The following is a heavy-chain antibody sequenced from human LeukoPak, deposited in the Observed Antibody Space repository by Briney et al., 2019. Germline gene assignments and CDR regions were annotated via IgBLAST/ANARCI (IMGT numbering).Heavy chain of an antibody. CDR3: ARDPLGGAVADNWFDP. V-gene: IGHV1-18*04. J-gene: IGHJ5*02. CDR2: ISAYNGNT. Sequence: ASVKVSCKASGYTFTSYGISWVRQAPGQGLEWMGWISAYNGNTNYAQKLQGRVTMTTDTSTSTAYMELRSLRSDDPAVYYCARDPLGGAVADNWFDPWGQGTLVTVSS. CDR1: GYTFTSYG. D-gene: IGHD3-16*01.